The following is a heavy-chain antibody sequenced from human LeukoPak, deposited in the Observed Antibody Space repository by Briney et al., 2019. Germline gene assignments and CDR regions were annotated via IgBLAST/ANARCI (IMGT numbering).Heavy chain of an antibody. D-gene: IGHD3-10*01. Sequence: GGSLRLSCAASGFTFSDYWMSWVRQAPGKGLEWVANIKYHGSDEHYVDSVRGRFSISRDNAKNSLFLQMNSLRAEDTAVYYCARIGGSGTYWDYWGQGTLVTVSS. V-gene: IGHV3-7*01. CDR3: ARIGGSGTYWDY. CDR1: GFTFSDYW. CDR2: IKYHGSDE. J-gene: IGHJ4*02.